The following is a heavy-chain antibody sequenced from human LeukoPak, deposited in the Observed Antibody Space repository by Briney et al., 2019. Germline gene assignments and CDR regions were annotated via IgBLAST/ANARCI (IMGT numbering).Heavy chain of an antibody. V-gene: IGHV4-31*03. CDR2: IYYSGST. CDR3: ARGRRRPSGYWFDP. D-gene: IGHD5-12*01. Sequence: SETLSLTCTVSGGSISSGGYYWSWIRQHPGKGLEWIGYIYYSGSTYYNPSLKSRVTISVDTSKNQFSLKLSSVTAADPAVYYCARGRRRPSGYWFDPWGQGTLVTVSS. J-gene: IGHJ5*02. CDR1: GGSISSGGYY.